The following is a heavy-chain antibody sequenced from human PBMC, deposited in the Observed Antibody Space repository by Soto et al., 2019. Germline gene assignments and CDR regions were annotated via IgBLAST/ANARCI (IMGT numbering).Heavy chain of an antibody. D-gene: IGHD6-25*01. CDR3: ARSGGSESP. V-gene: IGHV1-69*02. J-gene: IGHJ4*02. CDR1: GGTFSSYT. CDR2: IIPILGIA. Sequence: QVQLVQSGAEVKKPGSSVKVSCKASGGTFSSYTISWVRQAPGQGLEWMGRIIPILGIANYAQKFQGRVTITADKSTRKAYMELSSLRSEDTAVYYCARSGGSESPWGQGTLVTVSS.